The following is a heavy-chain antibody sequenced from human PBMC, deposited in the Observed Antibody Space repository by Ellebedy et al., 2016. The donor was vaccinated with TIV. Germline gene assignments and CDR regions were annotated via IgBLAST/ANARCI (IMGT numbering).Heavy chain of an antibody. Sequence: GGSLRLSCAASGFMFSSYSVNWVRQAPGKGLEWVSSISSTSTYIYYGDSVKGRFTISRDNAKNLLFLQMNSLRAEDTAVYYWASLVRVGASFDGFDIWGQGTMVTVSS. CDR3: ASLVRVGASFDGFDI. CDR1: GFMFSSYS. CDR2: ISSTSTYI. J-gene: IGHJ3*02. D-gene: IGHD1-26*01. V-gene: IGHV3-21*06.